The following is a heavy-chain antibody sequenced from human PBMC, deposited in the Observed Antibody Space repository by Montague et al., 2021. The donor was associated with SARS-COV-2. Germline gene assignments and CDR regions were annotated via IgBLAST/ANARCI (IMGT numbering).Heavy chain of an antibody. CDR3: ARVLAVDYGDARDVFDI. CDR2: IYHSGST. CDR1: GYSISSGYY. V-gene: IGHV4-38-2*02. D-gene: IGHD4-17*01. J-gene: IGHJ3*02. Sequence: SETLSLTCIVSGYSISSGYYWGWMRQPPGKGLEWIGSIYHSGSTYYNPSLKSRVTISIDTSKNQLSLNLSSVTAADTAVYYCARVLAVDYGDARDVFDIWGQGTMVTVSS.